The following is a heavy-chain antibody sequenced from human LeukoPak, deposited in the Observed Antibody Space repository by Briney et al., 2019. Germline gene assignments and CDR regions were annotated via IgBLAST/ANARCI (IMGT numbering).Heavy chain of an antibody. V-gene: IGHV3-48*01. D-gene: IGHD6-13*01. J-gene: IGHJ4*02. CDR2: ISSSSTTI. Sequence: GGSLRLSCAASGFTFSNYGMNWVRQAPGKGLEWVSYISSSSTTIYYADSVKGRFTISRDNAKNTLYLQMGSLRAEDMAVYYCARQPYSGSWRHFDYWGQGTLVTVSS. CDR3: ARQPYSGSWRHFDY. CDR1: GFTFSNYG.